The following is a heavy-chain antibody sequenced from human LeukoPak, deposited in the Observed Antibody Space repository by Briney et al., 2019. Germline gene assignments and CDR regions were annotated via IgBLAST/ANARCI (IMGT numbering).Heavy chain of an antibody. Sequence: GGSLRLSCVASGFTFSSYWMNWVRQAPGKGLEWVSGISASGGIKDYTDSVKGRLTISRDSSKNTLSLQMNSLGVEDTAVYFCAGSGAGEDYFDYWGQGTLVTVSS. CDR2: ISASGGIK. J-gene: IGHJ4*02. CDR3: AGSGAGEDYFDY. V-gene: IGHV3-23*01. D-gene: IGHD3-10*01. CDR1: GFTFSSYW.